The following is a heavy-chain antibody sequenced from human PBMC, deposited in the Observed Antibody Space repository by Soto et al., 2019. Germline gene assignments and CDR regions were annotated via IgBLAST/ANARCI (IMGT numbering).Heavy chain of an antibody. Sequence: QVQLQESGPGLVKPSQTLSLTCTVSGGSISSGGDYWHWIRQHPGKGLEWIGDIYYSGSTYYNQSLKSRDTKSGDTSKNHFSLKLSSVTAADTAVYYCASHRSLYIVATWVFDYWGQGTLGNVSS. CDR1: GGSISSGGDY. CDR2: IYYSGST. D-gene: IGHD5-12*01. J-gene: IGHJ4*02. V-gene: IGHV4-31*03. CDR3: ASHRSLYIVATWVFDY.